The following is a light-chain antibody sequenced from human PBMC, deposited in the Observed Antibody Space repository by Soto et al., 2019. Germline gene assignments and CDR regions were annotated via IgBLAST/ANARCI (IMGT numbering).Light chain of an antibody. J-gene: IGLJ2*01. CDR1: SSNIGSNY. V-gene: IGLV1-47*01. CDR2: RNN. Sequence: QSALTQPPSASGTPGQRGTISCSGSSSNIGSNYVYWYQQLPGTAPKLLIYRNNQRPSGVPDRFSGSKSGTSASLAISGLRSEDEADYYCAAWDDSLRGVVFGGGTKLTVL. CDR3: AAWDDSLRGVV.